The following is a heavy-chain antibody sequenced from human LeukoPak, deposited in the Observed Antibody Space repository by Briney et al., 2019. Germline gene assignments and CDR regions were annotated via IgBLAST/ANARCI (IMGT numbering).Heavy chain of an antibody. V-gene: IGHV4-39*01. CDR2: IYYSGST. D-gene: IGHD3-22*01. CDR3: ARQDYYDSSGYYSQYMDV. J-gene: IGHJ6*03. CDR1: GGSISSYY. Sequence: SETLSLTCTVSGGSISSYYWGWIRQPPGKGLEWIGSIYYSGSTYYNPSLKSQVTISVDTSKNQFSLKLSSVTAADTAVYYCARQDYYDSSGYYSQYMDVWGKGTTVTVSS.